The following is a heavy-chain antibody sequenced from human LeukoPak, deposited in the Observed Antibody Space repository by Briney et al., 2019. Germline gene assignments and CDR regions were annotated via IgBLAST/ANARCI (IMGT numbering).Heavy chain of an antibody. CDR2: IYYSGST. CDR3: AREDGERWFDP. CDR1: GGSISSYY. D-gene: IGHD4-17*01. J-gene: IGHJ5*02. V-gene: IGHV4-59*01. Sequence: SETLSLTCTVSGGSISSYYWSWIRQPPGKGLEWIGYIYYSGSTNYNPSLKSRVTISVDTSKNQLSLKLSSVTAADTAVYYCAREDGERWFDPWGQGTLVTVSS.